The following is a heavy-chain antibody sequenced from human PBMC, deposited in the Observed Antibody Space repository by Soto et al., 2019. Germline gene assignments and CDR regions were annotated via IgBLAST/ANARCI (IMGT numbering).Heavy chain of an antibody. CDR1: GYTFTSYA. D-gene: IGHD4-17*01. V-gene: IGHV1-3*01. CDR3: ARDRTGTVTTFDY. J-gene: IGHJ4*02. Sequence: ASVKVSCKASGYTFTSYAIHWVRQAPGQRLEWMGWINAGNGNTKYSQKFQGRVTITRDTSASTAYMELSSLRSEDTAVYYCARDRTGTVTTFDYWGQGTLVTVSS. CDR2: INAGNGNT.